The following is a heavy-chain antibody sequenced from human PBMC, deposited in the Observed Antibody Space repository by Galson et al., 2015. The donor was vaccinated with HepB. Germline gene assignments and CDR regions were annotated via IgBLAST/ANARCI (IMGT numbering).Heavy chain of an antibody. CDR3: ASEVGYTN. J-gene: IGHJ4*02. CDR2: ISYDGSNK. CDR1: GFTFSSYA. Sequence: SLRLSCAASGFTFSSYAMHWVRQAPGKGLEWVAVISYDGSNKYYADSVKGRFTISRDNSKNTLYLQMNSLRAEDTAVYYCASEVGYTNWGQGTLVTVSS. V-gene: IGHV3-30-3*01. D-gene: IGHD6-13*01.